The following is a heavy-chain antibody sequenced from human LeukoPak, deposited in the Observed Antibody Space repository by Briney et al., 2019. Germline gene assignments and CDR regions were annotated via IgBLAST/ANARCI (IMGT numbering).Heavy chain of an antibody. D-gene: IGHD3-10*01. V-gene: IGHV4-59*01. J-gene: IGHJ6*02. CDR2: IYYSGST. CDR3: ARDREYYGSGSYYPSGMDV. CDR1: GGSISSYY. Sequence: SETLSLTCTVSGGSISSYYWSWIRQPPGRGLEWIGYIYYSGSTNYNPSLKSRVTISVDTSKNQFSLKLSSVTAADTAVYYCARDREYYGSGSYYPSGMDVWGQGTTITVSS.